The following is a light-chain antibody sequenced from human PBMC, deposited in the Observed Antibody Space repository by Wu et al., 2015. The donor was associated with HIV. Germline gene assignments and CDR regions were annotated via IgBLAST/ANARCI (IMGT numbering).Light chain of an antibody. CDR3: QQYNNWPPFT. CDR1: QSVNNN. Sequence: GERATLSCRASQSVNNNLAWYQQKPGQAPRLLIYGASTRATGLPARFSGSGSGTEFTLTINNMQPEDFAVYCCQQYNNWPPFTFGPGTKVDFK. V-gene: IGKV3-15*01. CDR2: GAS. J-gene: IGKJ3*01.